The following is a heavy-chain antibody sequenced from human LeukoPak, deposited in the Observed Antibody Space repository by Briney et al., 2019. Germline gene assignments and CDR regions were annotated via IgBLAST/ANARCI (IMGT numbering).Heavy chain of an antibody. Sequence: PSETLSLSCTVSGGSISSYYWSWIRQPAGKGLEWIGRIYTSGSTNYNPSLKSRVTMSVDTSKNQFSLKPSSVTAADTAVYYCARAPGFYYDSSGYRQYYYYYMDVWGKGTTVTVSS. CDR3: ARAPGFYYDSSGYRQYYYYYMDV. V-gene: IGHV4-4*07. CDR1: GGSISSYY. CDR2: IYTSGST. J-gene: IGHJ6*03. D-gene: IGHD3-22*01.